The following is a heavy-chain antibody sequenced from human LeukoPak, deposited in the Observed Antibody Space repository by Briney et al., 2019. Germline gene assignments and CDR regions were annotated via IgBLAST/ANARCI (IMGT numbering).Heavy chain of an antibody. CDR3: SRNGLVDFDY. CDR2: IRRRAYGGAA. J-gene: IGHJ4*02. V-gene: IGHV3-49*04. Sequence: PGGSLRLSCTPSGLAFDDFAMSWVRQPAGKGLEWVGFIRRRAYGGAAEYAASVKGRFIISRDDSKGIAYLQMNSLKTEDTAVYYCSRNGLVDFDYWGQGSRVIVSP. CDR1: GLAFDDFA.